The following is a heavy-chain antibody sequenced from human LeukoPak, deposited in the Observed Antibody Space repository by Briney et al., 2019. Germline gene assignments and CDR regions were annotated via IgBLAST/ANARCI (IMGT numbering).Heavy chain of an antibody. J-gene: IGHJ5*02. D-gene: IGHD6-6*01. Sequence: SETLSLTCSVSGASISGYYWTWIRQPAGRGLEWIGRIYTTGSTKYNPSLKSRVTISVDTSKNQFSLKLSSVTAADTAVYYCARLSSLANIAARGRTWLDPWGQGSLVTVSS. CDR2: IYTTGST. CDR1: GASISGYY. V-gene: IGHV4-4*07. CDR3: ARLSSLANIAARGRTWLDP.